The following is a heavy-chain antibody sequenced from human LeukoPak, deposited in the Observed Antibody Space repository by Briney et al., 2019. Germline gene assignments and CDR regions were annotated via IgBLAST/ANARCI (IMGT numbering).Heavy chain of an antibody. CDR1: GYTFTSYG. J-gene: IGHJ5*02. V-gene: IGHV1-18*01. Sequence: ASVKVSCKASGYTFTSYGISWVRQAPGQGLEWMGWISAYNGNTNYAQKLQGRVTMTTDTSTSTAYMELRSLRSDDTAVYYCARGSYDILTTLRGAPGEMFDPRGQGTLVTVSS. CDR3: ARGSYDILTTLRGAPGEMFDP. D-gene: IGHD3-9*01. CDR2: ISAYNGNT.